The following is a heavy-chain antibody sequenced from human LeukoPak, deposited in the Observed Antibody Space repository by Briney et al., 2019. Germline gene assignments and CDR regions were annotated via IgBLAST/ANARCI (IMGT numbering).Heavy chain of an antibody. D-gene: IGHD3-22*01. CDR3: ARKHSSGSYFDY. Sequence: PSETLSLTCAVSGGSISSGGYYWSWIRQPPGKGLEWIGEINHSGSTNYNPSLKSRVTISVDTSKNQFSLKLSSVTAADTAVYYCARKHSSGSYFDYWGQGTLVTVSS. CDR2: INHSGST. CDR1: GGSISSGGYY. V-gene: IGHV4-34*01. J-gene: IGHJ4*02.